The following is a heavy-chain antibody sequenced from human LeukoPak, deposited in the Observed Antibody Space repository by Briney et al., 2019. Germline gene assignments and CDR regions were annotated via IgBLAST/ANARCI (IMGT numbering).Heavy chain of an antibody. CDR3: ARDRSDSSGYYYPYFDY. Sequence: GASVKVSCKASGYTFTDYYMHWVRQAPGQGLEWMGWINPNSGGTNYAQKFQGRVTMTRDTSISTAYMELSRLRSDDTAVYYCARDRSDSSGYYYPYFDYWGQGTLATVSS. D-gene: IGHD3-22*01. CDR1: GYTFTDYY. V-gene: IGHV1-2*02. J-gene: IGHJ4*02. CDR2: INPNSGGT.